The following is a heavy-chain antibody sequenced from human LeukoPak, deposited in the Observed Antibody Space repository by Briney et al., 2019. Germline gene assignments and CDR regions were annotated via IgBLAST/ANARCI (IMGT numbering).Heavy chain of an antibody. CDR1: GYTFTSYD. CDR2: ISPYNDNK. J-gene: IGHJ4*02. V-gene: IGHV1-18*01. D-gene: IGHD3-10*01. CDR3: AREESIGSYQFLHDS. Sequence: ASVKVSCKASGYTFTSYDINWVRQATGQGLEWMGWISPYNDNKKFLQKLQGRVTMTTDTSTSTAYMELRSLTSDDTAIYYCAREESIGSYQFLHDSWGQGTLVTVSS.